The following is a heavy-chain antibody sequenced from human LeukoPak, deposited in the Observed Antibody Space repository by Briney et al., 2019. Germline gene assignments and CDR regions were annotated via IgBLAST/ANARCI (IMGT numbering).Heavy chain of an antibody. D-gene: IGHD3-9*01. CDR3: LRDNDWAFHY. CDR2: INHNGEMI. CDR1: GFTFSSYV. J-gene: IGHJ4*02. Sequence: PGGSLRLSCAASGFTFSSYVMSWVRQAPGKGLEWVSYINHNGEMIYYADSVKGRYTISRDTPKKTLYLQMNSLRDDDTALYYCLRDNDWAFHYWGQGTLVTVSS. V-gene: IGHV3-23*01.